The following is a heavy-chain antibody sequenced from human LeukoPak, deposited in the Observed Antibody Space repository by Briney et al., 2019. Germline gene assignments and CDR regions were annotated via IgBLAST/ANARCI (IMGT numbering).Heavy chain of an antibody. V-gene: IGHV3-7*01. CDR2: INPDGNKK. D-gene: IGHD5-18*01. Sequence: PGGSLRLSCAASGFTLSNQDMHWVRQAPGKGLEWVASINPDGNKKYSADSVKGRFTISRDNAENSLYLQMNSLRVEDTAFYYCARDLAYSRLDYWGQGMLVTVSS. J-gene: IGHJ4*02. CDR1: GFTLSNQD. CDR3: ARDLAYSRLDY.